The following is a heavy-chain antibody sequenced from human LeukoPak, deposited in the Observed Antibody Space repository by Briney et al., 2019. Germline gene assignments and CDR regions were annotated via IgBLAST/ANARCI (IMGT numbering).Heavy chain of an antibody. CDR2: IYYSGST. Sequence: SETLSLTCTVSGGSISSSSYYWGWIRQPPGRGLEWIGSIYYSGSTYYNPSLKSRVTISVDTSKNQFSLKLSSVTAADTAVYYCARSSAYCGGDCSRFDPWGQGTLVTVSS. D-gene: IGHD2-21*02. CDR3: ARSSAYCGGDCSRFDP. J-gene: IGHJ5*02. V-gene: IGHV4-39*07. CDR1: GGSISSSSYY.